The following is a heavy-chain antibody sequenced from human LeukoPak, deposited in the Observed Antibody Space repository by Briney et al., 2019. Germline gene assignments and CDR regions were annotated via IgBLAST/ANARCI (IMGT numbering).Heavy chain of an antibody. CDR2: VSADGTET. Sequence: GGSLRLSCTGFRFDFSYYGMHWVRQAPGRGLEWVAVVSADGTETYYADSVKDRFTISKDNSKNTMFLQMSSLETEDTAVYYCAREGCGDTSCYTNDYWGQGTRVTVSS. V-gene: IGHV3-30*03. CDR1: RFDFSYYG. CDR3: AREGCGDTSCYTNDY. D-gene: IGHD2-2*02. J-gene: IGHJ4*02.